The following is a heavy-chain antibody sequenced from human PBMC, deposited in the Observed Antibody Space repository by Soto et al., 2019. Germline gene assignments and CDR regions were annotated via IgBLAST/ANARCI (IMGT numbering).Heavy chain of an antibody. Sequence: GESLKISCAASGFTFSSYWMSWVCQAPGKGLEWVANIKQDGSEKYYVDSVKGRFTISRDNAKNSLYLQMNSLRAEDTAVYYCARDSQRFQHWGQGTLVTVSS. CDR3: ARDSQRFQH. CDR1: GFTFSSYW. V-gene: IGHV3-7*05. J-gene: IGHJ1*01. CDR2: IKQDGSEK. D-gene: IGHD2-2*01.